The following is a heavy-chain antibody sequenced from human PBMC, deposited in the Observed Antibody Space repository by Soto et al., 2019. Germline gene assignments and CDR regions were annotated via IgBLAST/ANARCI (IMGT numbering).Heavy chain of an antibody. Sequence: GGSLRLSCAASGFTFSNACMNWVRQAPGKGLEWVGRIKSKTDSGTTDYAAPVKGRFTISRDDSKNTLYLQMNSLKTEDTAVYYCTTDFARQEYYYYYGMDVWGQGTTVTVSS. V-gene: IGHV3-15*07. J-gene: IGHJ6*01. CDR2: IKSKTDSGTT. CDR3: TTDFARQEYYYYYGMDV. CDR1: GFTFSNAC.